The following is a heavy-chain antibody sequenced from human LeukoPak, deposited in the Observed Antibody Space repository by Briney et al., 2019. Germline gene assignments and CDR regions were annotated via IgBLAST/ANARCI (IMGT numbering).Heavy chain of an antibody. J-gene: IGHJ5*02. CDR2: TFYTGST. V-gene: IGHV4-31*03. Sequence: SETPSLTCTVSGGSITSGNYYWTWLRQRPGRGLEWIGHTFYTGSTYYNPSLKNRLSISVDTSKNQFSLNLSSVTAADTAVYFCPRAVSMQIWWETVFDPWGQGTQVTVSS. CDR1: GGSITSGNYY. CDR3: PRAVSMQIWWETVFDP. D-gene: IGHD1-26*01.